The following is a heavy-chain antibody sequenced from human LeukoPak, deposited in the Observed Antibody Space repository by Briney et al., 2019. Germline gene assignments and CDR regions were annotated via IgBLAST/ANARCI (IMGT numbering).Heavy chain of an antibody. CDR3: ASQTRFYYYYYMDV. V-gene: IGHV4-34*01. J-gene: IGHJ6*03. Sequence: SETLSLTCAVYGGSFSGYYWSWIRQPPGKGLEWIGEINHSGSTNYNPSLKSRVTISVDTSKNQFSLKLSSVTAADTAVYYCASQTRFYYYYYMDVWGKGTTVTISS. CDR2: INHSGST. CDR1: GGSFSGYY. D-gene: IGHD4-23*01.